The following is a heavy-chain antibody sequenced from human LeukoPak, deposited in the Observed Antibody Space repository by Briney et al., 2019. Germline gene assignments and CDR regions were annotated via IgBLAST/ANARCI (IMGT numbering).Heavy chain of an antibody. CDR3: ARCPNRRSAGDS. CDR1: GYSFTNYW. J-gene: IGHJ4*02. V-gene: IGHV5-51*01. Sequence: GESLKISCKGSGYSFTNYWIGWVRQMPGIGLEWIGIIYPGDSDPRYGPSFQGHVTISADKSISTAYLQWSSLKASDTAMYYCARCPNRRSAGDSWGQGTLVTVSS. CDR2: IYPGDSDP. D-gene: IGHD2-15*01.